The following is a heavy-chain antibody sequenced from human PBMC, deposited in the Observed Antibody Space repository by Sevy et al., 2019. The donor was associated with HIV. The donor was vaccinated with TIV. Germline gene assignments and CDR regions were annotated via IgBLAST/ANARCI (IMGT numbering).Heavy chain of an antibody. J-gene: IGHJ5*02. D-gene: IGHD3-3*01. CDR1: GFTFSSYG. Sequence: GGSLRLSCEASGFTFSSYGMTWVRQAPEKGLEWVSSISDSGGTTYYAYSVKGRFTISRDNSKNTLYLQVNSLRAEDTATYYCAKGDWSGAGSYKWVDPWGQGTLVTVSS. CDR3: AKGDWSGAGSYKWVDP. V-gene: IGHV3-23*01. CDR2: ISDSGGTT.